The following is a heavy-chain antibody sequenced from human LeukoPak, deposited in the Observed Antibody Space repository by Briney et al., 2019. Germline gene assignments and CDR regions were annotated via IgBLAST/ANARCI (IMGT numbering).Heavy chain of an antibody. CDR1: GFTFSSYG. Sequence: QPGGSLRLSCAASGFTFSSYGMHWVRQAPGKGLEWVAVISYDGSNKYYADSVKGRFTISRDNAKNSLYLQMNSLRAEDTAVYYCARVRREYYDSSGYPNLDYWGQGTLVTVSS. V-gene: IGHV3-30*03. CDR2: ISYDGSNK. J-gene: IGHJ4*02. D-gene: IGHD3-22*01. CDR3: ARVRREYYDSSGYPNLDY.